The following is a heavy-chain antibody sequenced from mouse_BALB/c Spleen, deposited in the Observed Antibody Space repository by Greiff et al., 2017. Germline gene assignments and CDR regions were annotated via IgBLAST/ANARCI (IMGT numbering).Heavy chain of an antibody. CDR1: GYTFTSYT. J-gene: IGHJ2*01. D-gene: IGHD1-2*01. CDR2: INPSSGYT. Sequence: QVQLQQSAAELARPGASVKMSCKASGYTFTSYTMHWVKQRPGQGLEWIGYINPSSGYTEYNQKFKDKTTLTADKSSITAYMQMSILTSEDSAVYYCARPTATGYFDDWGQGTTLTVSS. CDR3: ARPTATGYFDD. V-gene: IGHV1-4*02.